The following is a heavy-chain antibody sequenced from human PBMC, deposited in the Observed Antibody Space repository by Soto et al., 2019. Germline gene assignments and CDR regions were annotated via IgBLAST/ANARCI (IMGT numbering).Heavy chain of an antibody. CDR2: ISSSSSYI. Sequence: GGFLRLSCAASGFTYSTYTMNWVRQAPGKGLEWVSSISSSSSYIYYADSVKGRFTISRDNAKNSLYLQMNSLRAEDTPVYYCARDFDDAFDIWGQGTMVTVSS. J-gene: IGHJ3*02. D-gene: IGHD3-9*01. V-gene: IGHV3-21*01. CDR3: ARDFDDAFDI. CDR1: GFTYSTYT.